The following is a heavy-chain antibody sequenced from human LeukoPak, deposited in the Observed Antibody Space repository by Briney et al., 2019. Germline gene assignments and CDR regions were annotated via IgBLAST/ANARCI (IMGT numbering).Heavy chain of an antibody. V-gene: IGHV3-74*01. CDR1: GFTFSSYW. CDR3: AASSSWPSLRY. D-gene: IGHD6-13*01. J-gene: IGHJ4*02. Sequence: GGSLRLSCAASGFTFSSYWMHWVRQAPGKGLVWVSRINSDGSSTSYADSVKGRFTISRDNAKNTLYLQMNRLRAEDTAVYYCAASSSWPSLRYWGQGTLVTVSS. CDR2: INSDGSST.